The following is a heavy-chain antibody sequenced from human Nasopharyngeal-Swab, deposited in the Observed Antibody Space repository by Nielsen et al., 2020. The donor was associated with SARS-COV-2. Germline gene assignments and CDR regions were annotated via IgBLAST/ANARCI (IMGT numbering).Heavy chain of an antibody. CDR2: ISGSGDNR. CDR1: GFTFSSYA. V-gene: IGHV3-23*01. Sequence: GESLKISCAASGFTFSSYAMSRVRQVPGKGLEWVSGISGSGDNRYYAASVKGRFTISRDNSKNTLYLQMNSLRAEDTAVYYCVKGPPAVIHYFDYWGQGTLVTVSS. D-gene: IGHD2-21*01. CDR3: VKGPPAVIHYFDY. J-gene: IGHJ4*02.